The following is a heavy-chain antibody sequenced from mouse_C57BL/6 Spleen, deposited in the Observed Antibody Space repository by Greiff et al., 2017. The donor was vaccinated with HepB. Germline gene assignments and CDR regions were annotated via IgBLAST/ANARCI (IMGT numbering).Heavy chain of an antibody. CDR1: GFTFSSYG. Sequence: EVQLVESGGDLVKPGGSLKLSCAASGFTFSSYGMSWVRQTPDKRLEWVATISSGGSYTYYPDSVKGRFTISRDNAKNTLYLQMSSLKSEDTVMYYCARHVYEYDVGVYAMDYWGQGTSVTVSS. V-gene: IGHV5-6*01. CDR2: ISSGGSYT. CDR3: ARHVYEYDVGVYAMDY. J-gene: IGHJ4*01. D-gene: IGHD2-4*01.